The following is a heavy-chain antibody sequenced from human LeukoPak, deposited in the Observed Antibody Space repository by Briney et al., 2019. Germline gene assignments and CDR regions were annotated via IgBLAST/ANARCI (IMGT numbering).Heavy chain of an antibody. D-gene: IGHD3-16*02. CDR1: GFTFSSYA. CDR2: ISYDGSNK. Sequence: PGGSLRLSCAASGFTFSSYAMHWVRRAPGKGLEWVAVISYDGSNKYYADSVKGRFTISRDNSKNTLYLQMNSLRAEDTAVYYCARTRNYEDYDYVWGSYRSAYYFDYWGQGTLVTVSS. CDR3: ARTRNYEDYDYVWGSYRSAYYFDY. V-gene: IGHV3-30*04. J-gene: IGHJ4*02.